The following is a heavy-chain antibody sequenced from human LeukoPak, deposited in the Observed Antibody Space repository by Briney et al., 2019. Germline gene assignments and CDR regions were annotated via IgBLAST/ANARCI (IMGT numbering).Heavy chain of an antibody. V-gene: IGHV4-39*07. CDR2: IYYSGST. CDR1: GGSISSSSYY. CDR3: ARVCSNTSCLLDY. D-gene: IGHD2-2*01. J-gene: IGHJ4*02. Sequence: KPSETLSLTCTVSGGSISSSSYYWGWIRQPPGMGLEWIGRIYYSGSTYYNPSLKSRVTISVDTSKNQFSLKLSSVTAADTAVYYCARVCSNTSCLLDYWGQGTLVTVSS.